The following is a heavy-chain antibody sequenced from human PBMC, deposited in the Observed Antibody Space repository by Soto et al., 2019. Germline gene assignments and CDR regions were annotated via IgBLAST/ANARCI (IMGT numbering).Heavy chain of an antibody. D-gene: IGHD3-16*01. V-gene: IGHV5-51*01. Sequence: PGESLKISCKGSGYTFTDYWIGWVRRLPGKGLEWMGITYPGDSDTTYSPSFQGQVTMSADKSISTAYLQWSSLKASDSATYYCARQGINGAYVNYVMDVWGQGTTVTVSS. CDR2: TYPGDSDT. CDR3: ARQGINGAYVNYVMDV. J-gene: IGHJ6*02. CDR1: GYTFTDYW.